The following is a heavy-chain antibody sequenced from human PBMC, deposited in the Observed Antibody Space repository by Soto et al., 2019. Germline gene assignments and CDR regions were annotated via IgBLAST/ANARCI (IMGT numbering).Heavy chain of an antibody. V-gene: IGHV4-59*08. CDR1: GGSISSYY. Sequence: SETLSLTCTVSGGSISSYYWSWIRQPPGKGLEWIGYIYYSGSTNYNPSLKSRVTISVDTSKNQSSLKLSSVTAADTAVYYCARLADYYDSSGYPPNNWFDPWGQGTLVTVSS. CDR2: IYYSGST. D-gene: IGHD3-22*01. CDR3: ARLADYYDSSGYPPNNWFDP. J-gene: IGHJ5*02.